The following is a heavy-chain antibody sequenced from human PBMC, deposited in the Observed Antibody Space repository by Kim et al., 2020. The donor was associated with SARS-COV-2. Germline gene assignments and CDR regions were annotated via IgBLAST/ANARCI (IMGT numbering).Heavy chain of an antibody. CDR2: INPSGGST. J-gene: IGHJ6*02. CDR3: ARVGAGYYDSSGYLVYYYYGMDV. Sequence: ASVKVSCKASGYTFTSYYMHWVRQAPGQGLEWMGIINPSGGSTSYAQKFQGRVTMTRDTSTSTVYMELSSLRSEDTAVYYCARVGAGYYDSSGYLVYYYYGMDVWGQGTTVTVSS. CDR1: GYTFTSYY. D-gene: IGHD3-22*01. V-gene: IGHV1-46*01.